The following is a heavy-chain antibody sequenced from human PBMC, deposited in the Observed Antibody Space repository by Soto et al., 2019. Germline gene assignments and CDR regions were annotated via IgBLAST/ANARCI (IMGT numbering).Heavy chain of an antibody. CDR2: INSDGTRT. CDR3: ARGALGNYYQDS. D-gene: IGHD3-10*01. J-gene: IGHJ4*02. V-gene: IGHV3-74*01. Sequence: GGSLRLSCATSGFTFSRDWMHWVRQAPGKGLVWVSRINSDGTRTNYADYAMGRFTISRDNAKNTLHLQMNSLRAEDTAVYFCARGALGNYYQDSWGQGTPVTVSS. CDR1: GFTFSRDW.